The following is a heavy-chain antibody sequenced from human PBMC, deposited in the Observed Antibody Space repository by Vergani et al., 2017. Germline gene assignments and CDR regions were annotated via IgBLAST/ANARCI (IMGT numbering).Heavy chain of an antibody. V-gene: IGHV3-33*01. J-gene: IGHJ5*02. D-gene: IGHD3-10*01. Sequence: QVQLVESGGGVVQPGRSLRLSCAASGFTFSSYGMHWVRQAPGKGLEWVAVIWYDGSNKYYADSVKGRFTISRDNSKNTLYLQMNSLRAEDTAVYYCARDPRHYGSGTPWGQGTLVTVSS. CDR2: IWYDGSNK. CDR3: ARDPRHYGSGTP. CDR1: GFTFSSYG.